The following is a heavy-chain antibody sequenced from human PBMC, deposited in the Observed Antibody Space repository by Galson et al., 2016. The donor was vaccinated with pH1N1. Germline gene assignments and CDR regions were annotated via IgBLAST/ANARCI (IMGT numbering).Heavy chain of an antibody. J-gene: IGHJ4*02. V-gene: IGHV1-69*13. CDR3: ARYDYGDYVGYFAS. Sequence: SVKVSCKASGGTFSSYGISWVRQAPGQGLEWMGGIIPIFGTANYAQNFQGRVTITADESTSTAYMELSSLRSEDTAVYYCARYDYGDYVGYFASWGQGTLVTVSS. D-gene: IGHD4-17*01. CDR1: GGTFSSYG. CDR2: IIPIFGTA.